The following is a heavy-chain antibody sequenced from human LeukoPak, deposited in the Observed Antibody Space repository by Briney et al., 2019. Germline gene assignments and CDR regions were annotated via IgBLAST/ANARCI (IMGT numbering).Heavy chain of an antibody. J-gene: IGHJ4*02. V-gene: IGHV3-23*01. D-gene: IGHD5-24*01. CDR2: VTGPADTT. CDR3: AKGAAIDH. CDR1: GSTFNNYA. Sequence: GGSLRLSCAASGSTFNNYAMNWVRQAPGKGLEWVAAVTGPADTTYYADSVKGRFTISRDSFKDTLYLQMNRLGAEDTALYYCAKGAAIDHWGQGTLVTASS.